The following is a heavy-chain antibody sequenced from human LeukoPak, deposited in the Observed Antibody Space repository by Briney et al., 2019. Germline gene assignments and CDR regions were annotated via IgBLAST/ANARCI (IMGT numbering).Heavy chain of an antibody. CDR2: ISYDGSNK. CDR3: ARDTLPAAYTGTLDY. Sequence: PGGSLRLSCAASGFTFSSYGMHWVRQAPGKGLEWVAVISYDGSNKYYADSVKGRFTISRDNSKNTLYLQMNSLRAEDTAVYYCARDTLPAAYTGTLDYWGQGTLVTVSS. V-gene: IGHV3-30*03. D-gene: IGHD2-2*01. J-gene: IGHJ4*02. CDR1: GFTFSSYG.